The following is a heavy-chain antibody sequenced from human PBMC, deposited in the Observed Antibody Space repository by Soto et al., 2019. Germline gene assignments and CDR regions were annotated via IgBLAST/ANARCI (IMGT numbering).Heavy chain of an antibody. CDR3: FDY. V-gene: IGHV4-31*03. D-gene: IGHD1-1*01. Sequence: PSETLSLTCTVSGGPFSRGGYYWSWIRQHPGKGLECIGYIFYTGSTYYNPTLKSRVTMSVDTSKRQFSLNLSSLTAADNGNDGDFDYWGQGTLVTVSS. CDR1: GGPFSRGGYY. J-gene: IGHJ4*02. CDR2: IFYTGST.